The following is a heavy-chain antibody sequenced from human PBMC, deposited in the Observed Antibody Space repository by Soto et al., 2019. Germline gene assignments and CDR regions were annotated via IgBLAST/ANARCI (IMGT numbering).Heavy chain of an antibody. CDR1: GGTFSSYT. D-gene: IGHD4-4*01. V-gene: IGHV1-69*08. J-gene: IGHJ3*02. Sequence: QVQLVQSGAEVKKPGSSVKVSCKASGGTFSSYTISWVRQAPGQGLEWMGRIIPILGIANYAQKFKGRVTITADKSTSTAYMELSSLRSEDTAVYYCARDLQDDAFDIWGQGTMVTVSS. CDR3: ARDLQDDAFDI. CDR2: IIPILGIA.